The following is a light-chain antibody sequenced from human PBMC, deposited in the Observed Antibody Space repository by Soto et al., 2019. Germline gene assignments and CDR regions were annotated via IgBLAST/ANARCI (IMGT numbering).Light chain of an antibody. V-gene: IGKV3-15*01. Sequence: EIVMTQSPATLSVSPGGRATLSCRASQSISDTLAWYQQKPGQAPRLLIYSASRGATGVPARFSGSGSGTDFTLTISSLQPEDFATYYCQQSYTNPWTFGQGTKVDIK. CDR2: SAS. CDR3: QQSYTNPWT. J-gene: IGKJ1*01. CDR1: QSISDT.